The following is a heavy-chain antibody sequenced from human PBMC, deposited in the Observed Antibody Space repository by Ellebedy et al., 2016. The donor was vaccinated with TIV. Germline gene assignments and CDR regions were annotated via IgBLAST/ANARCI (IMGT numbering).Heavy chain of an antibody. Sequence: SETLSLTCTVSGVSISRYYWSWIRQPPGKGLEWIGYVYYTGSTSYNPSLKSRVTMSVDMSKNQFSLKLSSVTAADTALYYCARNIGAAGPVSVTFVGGMDVWGQGTTVLVSS. CDR1: GVSISRYY. CDR3: ARNIGAAGPVSVTFVGGMDV. J-gene: IGHJ6*02. D-gene: IGHD6-13*01. V-gene: IGHV4-59*03. CDR2: VYYTGST.